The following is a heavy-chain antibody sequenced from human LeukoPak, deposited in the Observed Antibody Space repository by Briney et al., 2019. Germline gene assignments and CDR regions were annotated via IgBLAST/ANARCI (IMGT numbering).Heavy chain of an antibody. V-gene: IGHV3-7*01. Sequence: GGSLRLSCAASGFTFSSYWMSWVRQAPGKGLEWVANIKQDGSEKYYVDSVKGRFTISRDNAKNSLYLQMNSLRAEDTAVYYCARDFGEFWSGYYTYWGQGTLVTVSS. D-gene: IGHD3-3*01. CDR2: IKQDGSEK. CDR1: GFTFSSYW. CDR3: ARDFGEFWSGYYTY. J-gene: IGHJ4*02.